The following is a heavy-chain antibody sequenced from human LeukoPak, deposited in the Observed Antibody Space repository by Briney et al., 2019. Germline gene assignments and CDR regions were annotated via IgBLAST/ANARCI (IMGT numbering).Heavy chain of an antibody. CDR1: GFTFSSYW. CDR2: INSDGSST. J-gene: IGHJ4*02. CDR3: ARVNCSSTSCYWGPFDY. D-gene: IGHD2-2*01. Sequence: GGSLRLSCAASGFTFSSYWMHWVRQAPGKGLVWVSRINSDGSSTSYADSVKGRFTISRDNAKNTLYLQMNSLRAEDTAVYYCARVNCSSTSCYWGPFDYWGQGTLVTVSS. V-gene: IGHV3-74*01.